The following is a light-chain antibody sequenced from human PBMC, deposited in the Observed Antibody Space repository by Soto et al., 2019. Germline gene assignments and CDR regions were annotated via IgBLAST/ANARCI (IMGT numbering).Light chain of an antibody. CDR3: QQYYSYPWT. Sequence: AIRMTQSPSSLSASTRDRVTITCRASQGISSYLAWYQQKPGKAPKLLIYAASTLQSGVPSRFSGSGSGTDFTLTISCLQSEDFATYYCQQYYSYPWTFGQGTKV. CDR1: QGISSY. V-gene: IGKV1-8*01. CDR2: AAS. J-gene: IGKJ1*01.